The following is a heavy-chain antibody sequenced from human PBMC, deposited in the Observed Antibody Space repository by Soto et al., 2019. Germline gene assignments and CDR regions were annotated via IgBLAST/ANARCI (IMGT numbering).Heavy chain of an antibody. V-gene: IGHV4-34*01. CDR1: GGSFSGYY. D-gene: IGHD2-2*01. CDR3: KGDIVVVPAAMPFYYYGMDV. Sequence: QVQLQQWGAGLLKPSETLSLTCAVYGGSFSGYYWSWIRQPPGKGLEWIGEINHSGSTNYNPSLKRRVTISVDTSKNQFSLKLSSVTAADTAVYYCKGDIVVVPAAMPFYYYGMDVWGQGTTVTVSS. CDR2: INHSGST. J-gene: IGHJ6*02.